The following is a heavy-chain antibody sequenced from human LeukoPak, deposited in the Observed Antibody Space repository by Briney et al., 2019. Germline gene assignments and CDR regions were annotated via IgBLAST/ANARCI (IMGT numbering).Heavy chain of an antibody. J-gene: IGHJ4*02. CDR2: IKQDGSEK. CDR1: GFTFSRYW. CDR3: ASGLELDY. V-gene: IGHV3-7*03. Sequence: GGSLRLSCAASGFTFSRYWMRWVRQAPGKGLEWVANIKQDGSEKNYVDSVKGRFTISRDNAKNSLYLQMNSLRAEDTAVYYCASGLELDYWGQGTLVTVSS.